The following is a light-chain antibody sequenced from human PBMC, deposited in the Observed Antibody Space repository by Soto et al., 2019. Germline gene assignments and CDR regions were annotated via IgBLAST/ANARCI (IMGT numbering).Light chain of an antibody. J-gene: IGKJ2*01. CDR3: QPYDNLPRYT. V-gene: IGKV1-33*01. CDR2: GAS. CDR1: QDISTY. Sequence: DIQMTQSPSSLSASVGDRVTITCQASQDISTYLNWYQQKPRKAPTPLIYGASNLKTGVPSRFSGSRSATDFTFTISSLQPEDIATYYSQPYDNLPRYTFGQGTKVEIK.